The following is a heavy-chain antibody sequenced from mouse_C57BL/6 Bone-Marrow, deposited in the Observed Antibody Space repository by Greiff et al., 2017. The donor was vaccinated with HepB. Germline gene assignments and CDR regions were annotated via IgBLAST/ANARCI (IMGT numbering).Heavy chain of an antibody. V-gene: IGHV5-4*01. D-gene: IGHD2-3*01. CDR1: GFTFSSYA. CDR2: ISDGGSYT. J-gene: IGHJ1*03. Sequence: DVTLVESGGGLVKPGGSLKLSCAASGFTFSSYAMSWVRQTPEKRLEWVATISDGGSYTYYPDNVKGRFTISRDNAKNNLYLQMSHLKSEDTAMYYCARDDGYYWYFDVWGTGTTVTVSS. CDR3: ARDDGYYWYFDV.